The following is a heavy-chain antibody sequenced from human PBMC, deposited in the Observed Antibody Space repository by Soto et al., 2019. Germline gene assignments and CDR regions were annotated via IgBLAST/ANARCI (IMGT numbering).Heavy chain of an antibody. J-gene: IGHJ5*02. CDR2: IIPILGIA. D-gene: IGHD2-15*01. V-gene: IGHV1-69*02. Sequence: SVKVSCKASGGTFSSYTISWVRQAPGQGLEWMGRIIPILGIANYAQKFQGRVTITADKSTSTAYMELSSLRSEDTAVYYCASSTSCSGGSCYRRANWFAPWGQGTLVTVSS. CDR3: ASSTSCSGGSCYRRANWFAP. CDR1: GGTFSSYT.